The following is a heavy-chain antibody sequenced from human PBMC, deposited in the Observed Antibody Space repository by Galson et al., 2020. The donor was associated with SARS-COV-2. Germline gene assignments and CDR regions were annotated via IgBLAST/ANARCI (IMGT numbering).Heavy chain of an antibody. CDR2: IYYSGNT. J-gene: IGHJ3*02. Sequence: ETSETLSLTCSVSGGSISSGDHYWSWIRQPPGKGLEWIGYIYYSGNTYYNPSLKSRVTISVDTSKNRFSLNLSSVTAADTAVYYCARALMYYYDTNDAFDIWGQGTTVTVSS. V-gene: IGHV4-30-4*01. CDR3: ARALMYYYDTNDAFDI. D-gene: IGHD3-22*01. CDR1: GGSISSGDHY.